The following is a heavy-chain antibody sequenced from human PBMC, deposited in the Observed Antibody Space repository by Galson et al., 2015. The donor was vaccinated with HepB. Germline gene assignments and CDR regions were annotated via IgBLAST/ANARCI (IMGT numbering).Heavy chain of an antibody. J-gene: IGHJ4*02. D-gene: IGHD5-18*01. Sequence: SVKVSCKASGFTFTNYGFSWVRQAPGQGLEWMGWISAYNGETHYAQKLQGRVTMTTDTSTRMLYVELRSLRSDDTAVYYCVRYTYGYGDSWGQGTLVTVTS. CDR1: GFTFTNYG. CDR3: VRYTYGYGDS. V-gene: IGHV1-18*04. CDR2: ISAYNGET.